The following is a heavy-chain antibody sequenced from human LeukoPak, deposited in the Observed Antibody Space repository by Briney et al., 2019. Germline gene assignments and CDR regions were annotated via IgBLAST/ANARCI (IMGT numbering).Heavy chain of an antibody. V-gene: IGHV4-34*01. CDR3: ARARVKVVPADKGYWFDP. CDR2: INHSGST. Sequence: PSETLSLTCAVYGGSFSGYYWSWIRQPPGKGLEWIGEINHSGSTNYNPSLKSRVTISVDTSKNQFSLKLSSVTAADTAVYYCARARVKVVPADKGYWFDPWGQGTLVTVSS. CDR1: GGSFSGYY. D-gene: IGHD2-2*01. J-gene: IGHJ5*02.